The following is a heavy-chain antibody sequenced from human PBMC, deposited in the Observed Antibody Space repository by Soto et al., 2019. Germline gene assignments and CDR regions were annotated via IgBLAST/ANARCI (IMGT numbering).Heavy chain of an antibody. V-gene: IGHV3-33*01. CDR1: GFTFSSYG. CDR2: TRYDGSNK. CDR3: ARGIGVPWGSYGPASDY. J-gene: IGHJ4*02. D-gene: IGHD3-16*01. Sequence: GGSLRLSCAASGFTFSSYGMHWVRQAPGKGLEWVAVTRYDGSNKYYADSVKGRFTISRDNSKNTLYLQMNSLRAEDTAVYYCARGIGVPWGSYGPASDYWGQGTLVTVSS.